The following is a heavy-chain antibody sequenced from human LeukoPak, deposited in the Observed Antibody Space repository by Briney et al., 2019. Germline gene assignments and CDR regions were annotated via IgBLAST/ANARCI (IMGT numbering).Heavy chain of an antibody. D-gene: IGHD6-19*01. Sequence: GGSLRLSCAAPGFTFSSYSMNWVRQAPGKGLEWVSSISSSSSYIYYADSVKGRFTISRDNAKSSLYLQMNSLRAEDTAVYYCARGLAVAAPFDYWGQGTLVTVSS. V-gene: IGHV3-21*01. CDR1: GFTFSSYS. CDR3: ARGLAVAAPFDY. CDR2: ISSSSSYI. J-gene: IGHJ4*02.